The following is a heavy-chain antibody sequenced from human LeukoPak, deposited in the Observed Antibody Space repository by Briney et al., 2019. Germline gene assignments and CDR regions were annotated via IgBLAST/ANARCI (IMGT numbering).Heavy chain of an antibody. CDR3: ARRAGAYSHPYDY. CDR2: IYSDNT. CDR1: GFTVSSNS. Sequence: GGSLKLSCTVSGFTVSSNSMSWVRQAPGKGLEWVSFIYSDNTHYSDSVKGRFTISRDNSKNTLYLQMNSLRAEDTAVYYCARRAGAYSHPYDYWGHGTLVTVSS. J-gene: IGHJ4*01. V-gene: IGHV3-53*01. D-gene: IGHD4/OR15-4a*01.